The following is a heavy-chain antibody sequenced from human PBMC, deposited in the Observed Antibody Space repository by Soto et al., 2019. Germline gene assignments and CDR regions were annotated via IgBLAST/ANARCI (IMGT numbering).Heavy chain of an antibody. CDR1: GFTFSSYA. D-gene: IGHD3-22*01. V-gene: IGHV3-23*01. Sequence: EVQLLESGGGLVQPGGSLRLSCAASGFTFSSYAMSWVSQAPGKGLEWVSAISGSGGSTYYADSVKGRFTISRDNSKNTLYLQMNSLRAEDTAVYYCAKADLITMIVVVITTIDYWGQGTLVTVSS. CDR2: ISGSGGST. J-gene: IGHJ4*02. CDR3: AKADLITMIVVVITTIDY.